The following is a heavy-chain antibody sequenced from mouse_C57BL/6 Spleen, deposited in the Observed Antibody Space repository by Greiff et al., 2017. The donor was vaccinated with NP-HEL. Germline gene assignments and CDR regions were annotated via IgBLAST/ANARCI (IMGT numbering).Heavy chain of an antibody. Sequence: QVQLKQPGAELVMPGASVKLSCKASGYTFTSYWMHWVKQRPGQGLEWIGEIDPSDSYTNYNQKFKGKSTLTVDKSSSTAYMQLSSLTSEDSAVYYCASYEGSYDYYAMDYWGQGTSVTVSS. CDR3: ASYEGSYDYYAMDY. CDR1: GYTFTSYW. V-gene: IGHV1-69*01. D-gene: IGHD1-1*02. J-gene: IGHJ4*01. CDR2: IDPSDSYT.